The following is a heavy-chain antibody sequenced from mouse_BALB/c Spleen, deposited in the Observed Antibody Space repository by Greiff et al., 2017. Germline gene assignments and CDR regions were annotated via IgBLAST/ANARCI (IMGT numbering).Heavy chain of an antibody. CDR2: ISYSGST. D-gene: IGHD1-2*01. Sequence: EVQLHQSGPGLVKPSQSLSLTCTVTGYSITSDYAWNWIRQFPGNTLEWMGYISYSGSTSYNPSLKSRISITRDTSKNQFFLQLNSVTTEDTATYYCARKLRLWYFEVWGAGTTVTVSS. J-gene: IGHJ1*01. CDR1: GYSITSDYA. CDR3: ARKLRLWYFEV. V-gene: IGHV3-2*02.